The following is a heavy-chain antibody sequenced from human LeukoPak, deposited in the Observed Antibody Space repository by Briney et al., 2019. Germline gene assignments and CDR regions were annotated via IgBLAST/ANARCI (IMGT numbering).Heavy chain of an antibody. CDR1: GLTFSDYW. V-gene: IGHV3-74*01. J-gene: IGHJ4*02. Sequence: GGSLRLSCAASGLTFSDYWMHWVRQAPGKGLVWVSRIKSDGSSTSYADSVKGRFTITRDSAKNTLYLQMNSLRAEDTAVYYCARGTGNYYGYWGQGTLVTVSS. CDR3: ARGTGNYYGY. D-gene: IGHD3/OR15-3a*01. CDR2: IKSDGSST.